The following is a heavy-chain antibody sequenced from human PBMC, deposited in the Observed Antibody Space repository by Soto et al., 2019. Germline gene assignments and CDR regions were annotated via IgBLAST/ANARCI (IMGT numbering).Heavy chain of an antibody. Sequence: PGGSLRLSCAASGFSFSSYWINWVRQAPGKGLEWVANIKTDGSEKKYEDSVKGRFTISRDNAKNSLFLQMNSLRAEDTAVYYCARVYCSGGSCYGIDYWGQGTLVTVSS. CDR2: IKTDGSEK. CDR1: GFSFSSYW. CDR3: ARVYCSGGSCYGIDY. V-gene: IGHV3-7*04. D-gene: IGHD2-15*01. J-gene: IGHJ4*02.